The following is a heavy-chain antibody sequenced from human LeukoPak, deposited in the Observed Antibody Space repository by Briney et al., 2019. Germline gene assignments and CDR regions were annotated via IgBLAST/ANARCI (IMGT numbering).Heavy chain of an antibody. Sequence: GGSLRLSCAASGFTLSSYGMSWVRQAPGKGLEWVSAISGSGDRTYYADSVKGRFTISRDNSKNTLYLQMNSLRAEDTAVYYCARGPSGYHNTGGQGTLVTVSS. CDR2: ISGSGDRT. V-gene: IGHV3-23*01. CDR3: ARGPSGYHNT. CDR1: GFTLSSYG. D-gene: IGHD5-12*01. J-gene: IGHJ4*02.